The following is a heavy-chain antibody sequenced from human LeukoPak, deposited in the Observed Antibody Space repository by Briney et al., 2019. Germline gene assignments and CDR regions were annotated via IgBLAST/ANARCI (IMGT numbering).Heavy chain of an antibody. CDR2: ISYNGSNK. J-gene: IGHJ6*02. Sequence: GGSLRLSCAASGCTFSGYAMHWVRQAPGKGLEWVAVISYNGSNKYYADSVKGRFTISRDNSKNTLYLQMNSLRAEDTAVYYCARKLRYFDWLSPLIYYGMDVWGQGTTVTVSS. D-gene: IGHD3-9*01. V-gene: IGHV3-30-3*01. CDR1: GCTFSGYA. CDR3: ARKLRYFDWLSPLIYYGMDV.